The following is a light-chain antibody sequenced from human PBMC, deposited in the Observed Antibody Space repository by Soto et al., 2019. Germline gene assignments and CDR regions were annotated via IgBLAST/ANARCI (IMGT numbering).Light chain of an antibody. J-gene: IGKJ5*01. CDR2: DAS. V-gene: IGKV3-11*01. CDR1: QRVSSY. Sequence: EIVMTQSPATLSVSPGERPTLSCRASQRVSSYLAWYQQKPGQAPRLLIYDASNRATGIPARFSGSGSGTDFTLTISSLETEDFAVYYCQQRSNWPPTFGQGTRLEIK. CDR3: QQRSNWPPT.